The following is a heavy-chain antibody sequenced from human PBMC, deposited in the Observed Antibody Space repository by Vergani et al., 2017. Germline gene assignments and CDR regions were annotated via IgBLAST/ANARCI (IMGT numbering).Heavy chain of an antibody. CDR3: TRGDNYEDTXFDY. J-gene: IGHJ4*02. CDR2: IRSKAYGGTT. CDR1: GFTFGDYA. V-gene: IGHV3-49*04. Sequence: EVQLVESGGGLVQPGRSLRLSCTASGFTFGDYAMSWVRQAPGKGLEWVGFIRSKAYGGTTEYAASVKGRFTISIDDSKSIAYLQMNSLKTEDTAVYYCTRGDNYEDTXFDYWGQGTLVTVSS. D-gene: IGHD4-11*01.